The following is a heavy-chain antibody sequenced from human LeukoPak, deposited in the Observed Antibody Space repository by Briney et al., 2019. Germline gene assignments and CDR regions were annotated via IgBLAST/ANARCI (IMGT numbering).Heavy chain of an antibody. D-gene: IGHD6-13*01. Sequence: GGSLRLSCAASGFTFTSYAMYWVRQAPGKGLEWVAVISYDESNKYYADSVKGRFAVSRDNSRNTLYLQMDSLRPEDTAVYYCARDTYSSLEYWGQGTLVTVSS. CDR3: ARDTYSSLEY. CDR2: ISYDESNK. V-gene: IGHV3-30*09. CDR1: GFTFTSYA. J-gene: IGHJ4*02.